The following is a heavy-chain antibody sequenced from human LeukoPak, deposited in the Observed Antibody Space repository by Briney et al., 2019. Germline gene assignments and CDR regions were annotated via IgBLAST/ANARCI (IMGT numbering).Heavy chain of an antibody. CDR1: GGSTSSRSCY. CDR2: ISYSGRT. Sequence: SETLSLSCTVSGGSTSSRSCYGGWIRQPPGKGLECIGRISYSGRTYYNPSLQSRVTISVDTSKNQFSLSLSSVTAADTAVYYCARLRAYYYDSSGTYNFDFWGQGTLVTVSS. D-gene: IGHD3-22*01. CDR3: ARLRAYYYDSSGTYNFDF. V-gene: IGHV4-39*01. J-gene: IGHJ4*02.